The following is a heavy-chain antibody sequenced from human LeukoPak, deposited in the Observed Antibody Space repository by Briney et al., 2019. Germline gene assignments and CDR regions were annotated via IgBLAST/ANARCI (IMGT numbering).Heavy chain of an antibody. D-gene: IGHD3-9*01. J-gene: IGHJ4*02. CDR1: GFTFSSHD. CDR3: AREGSGSTYFLDY. CDR2: ISGRSDTI. V-gene: IGHV3-48*03. Sequence: GGTLRLSCAGSGFTFSSHDMNWVRQAPGKGLKWVSYISGRSDTIYFAESVKGRFTISRDNAKNSVYLQMNSLRAEDTGVYYCAREGSGSTYFLDYWGPGTLVTVSS.